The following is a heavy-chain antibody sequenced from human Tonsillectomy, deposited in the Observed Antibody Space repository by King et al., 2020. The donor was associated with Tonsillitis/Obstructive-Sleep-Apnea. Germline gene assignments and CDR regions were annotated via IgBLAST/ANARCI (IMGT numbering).Heavy chain of an antibody. CDR2: IWYDGSNK. V-gene: IGHV3-33*01. CDR1: GFTFSSYG. Sequence: HVQLVESGGGVVQPGRSLRLSCAASGFTFSSYGMHWVRQAPGKGLEWVAVIWYDGSNKYYADSVKGRFTISRDNSKNTLYLQMNSLRAEDTAVYYCARDWSMVRGAVDYWGQGTLVTVSS. D-gene: IGHD3-10*01. CDR3: ARDWSMVRGAVDY. J-gene: IGHJ4*02.